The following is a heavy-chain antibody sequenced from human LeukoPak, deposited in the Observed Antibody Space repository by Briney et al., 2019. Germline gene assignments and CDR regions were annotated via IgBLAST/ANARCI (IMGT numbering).Heavy chain of an antibody. CDR3: ARDFKSGYVES. Sequence: GGSLRLSCAASGFTFSNYGIHWVRQAPGKGLEWVAVIYDDGSKEYFADSVKGRFTISRDNSKNTAVLQMNSLRAEDTAVFYCARDFKSGYVESWGRGTLVTVSS. CDR2: IYDDGSKE. V-gene: IGHV3-33*01. D-gene: IGHD3-3*01. J-gene: IGHJ4*02. CDR1: GFTFSNYG.